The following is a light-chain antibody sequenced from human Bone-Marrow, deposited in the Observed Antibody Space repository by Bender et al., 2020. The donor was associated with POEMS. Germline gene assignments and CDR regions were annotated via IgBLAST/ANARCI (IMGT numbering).Light chain of an antibody. Sequence: QSVLTQPPSASGTPGQRVTISCSGSNSNIGTNAVNWYQQFPGTAPKPLIYSDNQRPSGVPDRFYAFKSGTSACLAISGLQSEDGADYYRAAWDAGLSGGVFGGGTKLTVL. V-gene: IGLV1-44*01. CDR2: SDN. J-gene: IGLJ3*02. CDR1: NSNIGTNA. CDR3: AAWDAGLSGGV.